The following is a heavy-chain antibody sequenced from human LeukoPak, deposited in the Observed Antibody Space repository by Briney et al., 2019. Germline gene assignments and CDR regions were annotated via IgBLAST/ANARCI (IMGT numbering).Heavy chain of an antibody. CDR3: ARVYAGLVGATSFDY. CDR2: MNPNSGNT. Sequence: GASVKVSCKASGYTFTSYDINWVRQATGQGLEWMGWMNPNSGNTGYAQKFQGRVTMTRNTSISTAYMELSRLRSDDTAVYYCARVYAGLVGATSFDYWGQGTLVTVSS. CDR1: GYTFTSYD. J-gene: IGHJ4*02. D-gene: IGHD1-26*01. V-gene: IGHV1-8*01.